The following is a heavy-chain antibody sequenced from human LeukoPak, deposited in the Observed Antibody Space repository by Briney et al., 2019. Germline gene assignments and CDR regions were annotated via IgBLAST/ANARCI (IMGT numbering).Heavy chain of an antibody. CDR1: GYSFTNYW. J-gene: IGHJ5*02. V-gene: IGHV5-51*01. CDR2: IYPGDSDT. CDR3: ARWFYYYGSGSYYNWFDP. D-gene: IGHD3-10*01. Sequence: GESLKISCKGSGYSFTNYWIGWVRQMPGRGLEWMGIIYPGDSDTRYSPSFQGQVTISADKSISTAYLQWSSLKASDTAMYYCARWFYYYGSGSYYNWFDPWGQGTLVTVSS.